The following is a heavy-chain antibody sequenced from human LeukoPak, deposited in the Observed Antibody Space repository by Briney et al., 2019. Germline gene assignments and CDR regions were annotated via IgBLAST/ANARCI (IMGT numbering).Heavy chain of an antibody. CDR1: GFTFNNAW. CDR3: TTRVVTTNDY. D-gene: IGHD2-21*02. V-gene: IGHV3-15*01. Sequence: GGSLRLSCAASGFTFNNAWMNWVRQAPGKGLEWVGRIKTKTEGVTQDYPAPVKGRFNISRSESKTTLYLQINSLTAEDTAVYYCTTRVVTTNDYWGRGTLVTVSS. CDR2: IKTKTEGVTQ. J-gene: IGHJ4*02.